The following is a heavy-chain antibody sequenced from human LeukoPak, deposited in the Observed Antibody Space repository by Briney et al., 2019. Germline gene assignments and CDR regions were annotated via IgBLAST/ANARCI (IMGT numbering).Heavy chain of an antibody. V-gene: IGHV5-10-1*01. J-gene: IGHJ4*02. D-gene: IGHD2-21*01. CDR1: GYNFASYW. Sequence: GESLKISCKGSGYNFASYWISWVRQMPGKGLEWMGRIDPSDSYTNYSPSFQGHVTISLDKSISTAYLQWSSLKASDTVMYYCARHNSQDYWGQGTLVTVSS. CDR3: ARHNSQDY. CDR2: IDPSDSYT.